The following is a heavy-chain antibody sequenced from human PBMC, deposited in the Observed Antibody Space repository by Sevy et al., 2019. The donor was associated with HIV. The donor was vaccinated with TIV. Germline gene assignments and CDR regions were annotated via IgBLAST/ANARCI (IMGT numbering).Heavy chain of an antibody. CDR3: ATTKDYYDSSGYPFDY. J-gene: IGHJ4*02. CDR2: FDPEDGET. CDR1: GYTLTGFS. Sequence: ASVKVSCKVTGYTLTGFSMHWVRQTPGKVLEWIGTFDPEDGETIYAQKFQGRVIMTEDTSADTAHMDLSSLTSEDTAVYYCATTKDYYDSSGYPFDYWGQGTLVTVSS. V-gene: IGHV1-24*01. D-gene: IGHD3-22*01.